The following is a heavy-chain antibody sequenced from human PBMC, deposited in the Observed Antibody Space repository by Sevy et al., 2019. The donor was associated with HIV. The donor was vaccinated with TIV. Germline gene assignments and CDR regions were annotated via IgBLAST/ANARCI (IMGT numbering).Heavy chain of an antibody. CDR3: TRNGGAFDNGFDP. V-gene: IGHV3-48*03. CDR2: ISSSGSSI. D-gene: IGHD2-8*01. CDR1: GFTFSSYD. J-gene: IGHJ5*02. Sequence: GGSLRLSCTAPGFTFSSYDMNWVRQAPGKGLEWVSKISSSGSSIYYADSVKGRFTISRDNARNSLNRQMNSLRAEDTAVYYCTRNGGAFDNGFDPWGQGTLVTVSS.